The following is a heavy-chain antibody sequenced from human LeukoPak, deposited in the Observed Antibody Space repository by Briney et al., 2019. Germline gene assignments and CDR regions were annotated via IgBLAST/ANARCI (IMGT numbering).Heavy chain of an antibody. D-gene: IGHD4-17*01. CDR3: ARDGLASDYGGSYYYYGMDV. CDR2: IYYSGST. V-gene: IGHV4-59*01. CDR1: GGSISSYY. Sequence: SETLSLTCTVSGGSISSYYWSWIRQPPGKGLEWIGYIYYSGSTNYNPSLKSRVTISVDTSKNQFSLKLSSVTAADTAVYYCARDGLASDYGGSYYYYGMDVWGQGTTVTVSS. J-gene: IGHJ6*02.